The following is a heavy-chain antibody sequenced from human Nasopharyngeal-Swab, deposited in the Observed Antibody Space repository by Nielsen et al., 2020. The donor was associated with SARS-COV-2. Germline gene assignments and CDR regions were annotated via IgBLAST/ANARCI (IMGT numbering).Heavy chain of an antibody. J-gene: IGHJ6*03. Sequence: WIRQPPGKELEWIGYIHYSGSTNYNPSLESRVTISVDASENQFSLKLNSVSAADTAMYFCARGYVHFWNGYHYEYMDVWGKGTTVTVSS. CDR3: ARGYVHFWNGYHYEYMDV. D-gene: IGHD3-3*02. V-gene: IGHV4-59*01. CDR2: IHYSGST.